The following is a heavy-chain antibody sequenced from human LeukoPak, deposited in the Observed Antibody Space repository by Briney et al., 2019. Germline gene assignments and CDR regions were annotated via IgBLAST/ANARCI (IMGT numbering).Heavy chain of an antibody. CDR2: ISSSGSAI. CDR1: GFTFSSYE. D-gene: IGHD3-22*01. V-gene: IGHV3-48*03. J-gene: IGHJ4*02. Sequence: PGGSLRLSCAASGFTFSSYEMNWVRQAPGKGLEWVSFISSSGSAIHYADSVRGRFTISRDNAKNSLYLQMSRLRAEDTAVYYCAREKLRFFDSSGYFDYWGQGTLVTVSS. CDR3: AREKLRFFDSSGYFDY.